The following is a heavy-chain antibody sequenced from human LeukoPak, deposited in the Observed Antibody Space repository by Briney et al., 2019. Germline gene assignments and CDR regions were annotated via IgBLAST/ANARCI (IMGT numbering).Heavy chain of an antibody. CDR2: IIPIFGTA. J-gene: IGHJ6*03. V-gene: IGHV1-69*13. D-gene: IGHD1-26*01. CDR1: GGTFSSYA. Sequence: ASVKVSCKASGGTFSSYAISWVRQAPGQGLEWMGGIIPIFGTANYAQKFQGRVTITADESTSTAYMELNSLRAEDTAVYYCARIYSGSYDFRYYYYYYMDVWGKGTTVTISS. CDR3: ARIYSGSYDFRYYYYYYMDV.